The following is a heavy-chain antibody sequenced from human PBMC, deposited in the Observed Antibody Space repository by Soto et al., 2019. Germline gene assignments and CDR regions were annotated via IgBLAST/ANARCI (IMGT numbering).Heavy chain of an antibody. CDR2: ISGSGGST. CDR3: ANNYDFWSGTFRRDYYYYYYMDV. D-gene: IGHD3-3*01. V-gene: IGHV3-23*01. J-gene: IGHJ6*03. Sequence: GGSLRLSCAASGFTFSSYAMSWVRQAPGKGLEWVSAISGSGGSTYYADSVKGRFTISRDNSKNTLYLQMNSLRAEDTAVYYCANNYDFWSGTFRRDYYYYYYMDVWGKGTTVTVSS. CDR1: GFTFSSYA.